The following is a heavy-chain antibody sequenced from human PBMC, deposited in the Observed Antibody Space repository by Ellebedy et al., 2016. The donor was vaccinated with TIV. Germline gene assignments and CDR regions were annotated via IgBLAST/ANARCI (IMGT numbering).Heavy chain of an antibody. J-gene: IGHJ5*02. CDR3: AGYRGEAVAGNWFDP. D-gene: IGHD6-19*01. Sequence: PGGSLRLSCAASGFTFNTYAMSWVRQAPGKGLEWVSLISGSGVTTYYADSVRGRFSISRDNSKNTLFLQMNSLRADDTAVYYCAGYRGEAVAGNWFDPWGQGTLVTVSS. CDR2: ISGSGVTT. V-gene: IGHV3-23*01. CDR1: GFTFNTYA.